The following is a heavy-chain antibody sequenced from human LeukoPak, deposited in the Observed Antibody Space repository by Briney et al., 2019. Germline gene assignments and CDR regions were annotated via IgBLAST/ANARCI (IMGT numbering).Heavy chain of an antibody. CDR3: ARGGLVRGNLNSLTGFDI. Sequence: SETLSLTCTVSGDSVTSSSYSWGWIRQSPGKGLEWIGTIYYYGSTNYNPSLKSRITLSVDTSKNQFSLHLNSVTPEDTALYYCARGGLVRGNLNSLTGFDIWAQGTMVTVSS. V-gene: IGHV4-39*07. D-gene: IGHD3-10*01. CDR2: IYYYGST. J-gene: IGHJ3*02. CDR1: GDSVTSSSYS.